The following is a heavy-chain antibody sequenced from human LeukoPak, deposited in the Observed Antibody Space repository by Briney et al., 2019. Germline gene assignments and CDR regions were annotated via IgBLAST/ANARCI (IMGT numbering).Heavy chain of an antibody. CDR3: ARDRGYGDYAIDY. D-gene: IGHD4-17*01. V-gene: IGHV1-2*02. CDR1: GYTFTGYY. J-gene: IGHJ4*02. CDR2: INPNSGGT. Sequence: GASVKVSCKASGYTFTGYYMHWVRQAPGQGLEWMGWINPNSGGTYYAQKFQGRVTMTSDTPISSAYMELSRLRSDDRAVYYCARDRGYGDYAIDYWGQGTLVTVSS.